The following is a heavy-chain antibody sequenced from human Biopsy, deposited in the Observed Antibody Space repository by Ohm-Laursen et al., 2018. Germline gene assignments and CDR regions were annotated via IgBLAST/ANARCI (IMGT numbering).Heavy chain of an antibody. J-gene: IGHJ4*02. D-gene: IGHD4-11*01. Sequence: SLRLSCAASGFTLTKHGMHWVRQAPGKGLEWLAVIWYDGSNKYYGDSVQGRFTISRDNSKNTVYLQMNSLRAEDTAIYYCARDSTINTVTTADYWGQGTLVTVSS. CDR3: ARDSTINTVTTADY. CDR2: IWYDGSNK. V-gene: IGHV3-33*01. CDR1: GFTLTKHG.